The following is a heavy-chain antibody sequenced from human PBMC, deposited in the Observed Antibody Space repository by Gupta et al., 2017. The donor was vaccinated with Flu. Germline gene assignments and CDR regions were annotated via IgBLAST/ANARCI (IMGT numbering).Heavy chain of an antibody. D-gene: IGHD5-24*01. J-gene: IGHJ4*02. CDR3: AKTSGRWLQFGDFDY. V-gene: IGHV3-9*01. Sequence: EVQLVESGGGLVQPGRSLRLSCAASGFTFDDYAMHWVRQAPGKGLEWVSGISWNSGSIGYADSVKGRFTISRDNAKNSLYLQMNSLRAEDTALYYCAKTSGRWLQFGDFDYWGQGTLVTVSS. CDR1: GFTFDDYA. CDR2: ISWNSGSI.